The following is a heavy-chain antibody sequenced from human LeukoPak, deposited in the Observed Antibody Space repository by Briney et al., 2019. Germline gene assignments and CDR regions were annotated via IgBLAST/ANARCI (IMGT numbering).Heavy chain of an antibody. CDR2: IWYDGSNK. D-gene: IGHD1-26*01. V-gene: IGHV3-33*01. Sequence: PGGSLRLSCAASGFTFSSYGMHWVRQAPGKGLEWVAVIWYDGSNKYYADSVKGRFTISRDNAKNLLYLQMNSLRAEDTAVYYCARGGHGAADQWGQGTLDTVSS. J-gene: IGHJ5*02. CDR3: ARGGHGAADQ. CDR1: GFTFSSYG.